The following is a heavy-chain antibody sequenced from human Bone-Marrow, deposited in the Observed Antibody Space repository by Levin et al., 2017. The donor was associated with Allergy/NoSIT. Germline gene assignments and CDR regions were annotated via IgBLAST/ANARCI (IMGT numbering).Heavy chain of an antibody. CDR3: ARAASYYDFWSGYYNWFDP. D-gene: IGHD3-3*01. J-gene: IGHJ5*02. V-gene: IGHV1-18*01. CDR1: GYTFTSYG. Sequence: ASVKVSCKASGYTFTSYGISWVRQAPGQGLEWMGWISAYNGNTNYAQKLQGRVTMTTDTSTSTAYMELRSLRSDDTAVYYCARAASYYDFWSGYYNWFDPWGQGTLVTVSS. CDR2: ISAYNGNT.